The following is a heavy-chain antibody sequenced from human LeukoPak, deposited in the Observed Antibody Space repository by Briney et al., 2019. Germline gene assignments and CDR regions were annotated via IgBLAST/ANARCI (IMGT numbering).Heavy chain of an antibody. CDR1: GFTFSDYY. J-gene: IGHJ4*02. CDR3: ARDVVESAVAGTVSGGFDY. Sequence: SGGSLRLSCAASGFTFSDYYMSWIRQAPGKGLEWVSYISSSGSTIYYADSVKGRFTISRDNAKNSLYLQMNSLRAKDTAVYYCARDVVESAVAGTVSGGFDYWGQGTLVTVSS. V-gene: IGHV3-11*01. D-gene: IGHD6-19*01. CDR2: ISSSGSTI.